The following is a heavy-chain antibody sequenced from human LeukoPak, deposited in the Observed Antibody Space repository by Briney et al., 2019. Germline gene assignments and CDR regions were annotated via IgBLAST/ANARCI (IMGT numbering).Heavy chain of an antibody. CDR2: IVPDGATT. J-gene: IGHJ5*02. CDR1: GFTFSSYE. CDR3: AQDWRLIQFNH. V-gene: IGHV3-23*01. Sequence: QSGGSLRLSCAASGFTFSSYEMNWVRQAPGKGLEWVSGIVPDGATTYYADSVKGRFTISRDNSKNTMFLQMNSLRADDTAVYYCAQDWRLIQFNHWGQGTLVTVSS. D-gene: IGHD5-24*01.